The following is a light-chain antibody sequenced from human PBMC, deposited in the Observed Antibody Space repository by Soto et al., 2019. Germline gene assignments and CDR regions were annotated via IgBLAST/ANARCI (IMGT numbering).Light chain of an antibody. J-gene: IGLJ2*01. CDR3: QSYDSSNPV. Sequence: NFMLTQPHSVSESPGKTVTISCTRSSASIASNYVQWYQQRPGSAPTTVIYEDNQRPSGVPDRFSGSIDRSSNSASLTISGLKTEDEADCYCQSYDSSNPVFGGGTKLTVL. V-gene: IGLV6-57*04. CDR2: EDN. CDR1: SASIASNY.